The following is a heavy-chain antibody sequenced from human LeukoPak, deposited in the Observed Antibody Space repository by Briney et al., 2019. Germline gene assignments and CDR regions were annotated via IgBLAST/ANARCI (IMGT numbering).Heavy chain of an antibody. J-gene: IGHJ4*02. D-gene: IGHD3-3*01. CDR1: GFTFSSYA. CDR2: IYYSGNT. Sequence: GSLRLSCAASGFTFSSYAMSWVRQPPGKGLEWIGSIYYSGNTYYNLSLKSRVTITVDTSKNQISLKLSSVTAAGTAVYYCARLWSGYRPPDYWGQGTLVTVSS. V-gene: IGHV4-39*01. CDR3: ARLWSGYRPPDY.